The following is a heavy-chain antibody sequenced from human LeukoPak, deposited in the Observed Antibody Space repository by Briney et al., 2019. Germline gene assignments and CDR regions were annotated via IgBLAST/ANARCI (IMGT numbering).Heavy chain of an antibody. Sequence: ASVKVSCKASGYTFTGYYMHWVRRAPGQGLEWMGWINPNSGGTNYAQKFQGRVTMTRDTSISTAYMELSRLRSDDTAVYYCAREDIVVVPAAMMAWFDPWGQGTLVTVSS. CDR1: GYTFTGYY. V-gene: IGHV1-2*02. CDR3: AREDIVVVPAAMMAWFDP. J-gene: IGHJ5*02. CDR2: INPNSGGT. D-gene: IGHD2-2*01.